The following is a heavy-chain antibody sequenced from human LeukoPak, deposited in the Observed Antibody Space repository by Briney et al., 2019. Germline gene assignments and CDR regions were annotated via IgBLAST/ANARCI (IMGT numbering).Heavy chain of an antibody. D-gene: IGHD1-26*01. CDR3: ATGRRGFDY. CDR2: IYHSGST. Sequence: SETLSLTCAVSGYSISSGYYWGWIRQPPGKGLEWIGSIYHSGSTYYSPSLKSRVTISVDTSKNQFSLKLSSVTAADTAVYYCATGRRGFDYWGQGTLVTVSS. CDR1: GYSISSGYY. V-gene: IGHV4-38-2*01. J-gene: IGHJ4*02.